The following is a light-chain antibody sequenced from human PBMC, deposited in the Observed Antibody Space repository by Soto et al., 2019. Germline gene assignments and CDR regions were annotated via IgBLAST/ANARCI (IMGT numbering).Light chain of an antibody. CDR1: QSIANS. J-gene: IGKJ1*01. V-gene: IGKV1-39*01. CDR3: QQSYSLPRT. Sequence: DIQMTHSPSSLSASVGDRVTITCRASQSIANSLNWYQVKAGKAPKLLIYSASTLRNGIPSRFSGSGSGTDFTLTITSLQPEDFATYYCQQSYSLPRTFGQGTKVDIK. CDR2: SAS.